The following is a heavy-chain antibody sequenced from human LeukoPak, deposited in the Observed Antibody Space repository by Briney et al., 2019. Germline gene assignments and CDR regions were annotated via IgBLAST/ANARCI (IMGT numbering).Heavy chain of an antibody. CDR2: ISSSSSTI. J-gene: IGHJ3*02. Sequence: PGGSLRLSCAASGFTFSSYSMNWVRQAPGKGLERVSYISSSSSTIYYADSVKGRFTISRDNAKNSLYLQMNSLRAEDTAVYYCARVIYWSSSGWYVYPAFDIWGQGTMVTVSS. D-gene: IGHD6-13*01. CDR1: GFTFSSYS. V-gene: IGHV3-48*04. CDR3: ARVIYWSSSGWYVYPAFDI.